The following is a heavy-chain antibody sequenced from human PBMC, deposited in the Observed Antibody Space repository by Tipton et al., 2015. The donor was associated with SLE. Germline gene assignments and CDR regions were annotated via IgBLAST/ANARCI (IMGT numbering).Heavy chain of an antibody. Sequence: GLVKPSETLSLTCTVSGVSISNYYWSWIRQPPGKGLEWIGYIYHSGTNYNPSLKSRVSISSDTSQNLFSLHLRSVIAADTAVLYCARISRRDPWSNYHPTHAFDIWGQGARVIVSS. CDR2: IYHSGT. CDR3: ARISRRDPWSNYHPTHAFDI. V-gene: IGHV4-59*01. CDR1: GVSISNYY. J-gene: IGHJ3*02. D-gene: IGHD3-10*01.